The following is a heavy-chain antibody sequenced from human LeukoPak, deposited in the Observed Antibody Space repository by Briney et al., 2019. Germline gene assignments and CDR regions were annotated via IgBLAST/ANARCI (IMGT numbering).Heavy chain of an antibody. Sequence: GGSLRLSCVGSGFTFNTYWIHWFGQPPGKGLVWVSRVNEDGSETNYADSVKGRFTLSRDNAKNTVYLQMSNLRAEDTAVYYCARAKPADFDLWGRGTLVTVSS. J-gene: IGHJ2*01. V-gene: IGHV3-74*01. CDR3: ARAKPADFDL. CDR1: GFTFNTYW. CDR2: VNEDGSET.